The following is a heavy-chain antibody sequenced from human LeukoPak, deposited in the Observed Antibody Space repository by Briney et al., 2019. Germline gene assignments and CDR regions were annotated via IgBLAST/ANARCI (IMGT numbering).Heavy chain of an antibody. D-gene: IGHD2-15*01. Sequence: TGGSLRLSCVASGFTLSNYVMSWVRQAPGKGLEWVSAISNNGGYTYYADSVQGRFTISRDNSKSTLCLQMNSLRAEDTAVYYCAKQLGYCSDGSCYFPYWGQGTLVTVSS. V-gene: IGHV3-23*01. CDR1: GFTLSNYV. J-gene: IGHJ4*02. CDR3: AKQLGYCSDGSCYFPY. CDR2: ISNNGGYT.